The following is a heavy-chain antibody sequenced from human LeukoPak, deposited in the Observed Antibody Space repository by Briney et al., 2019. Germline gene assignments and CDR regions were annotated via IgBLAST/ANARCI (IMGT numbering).Heavy chain of an antibody. D-gene: IGHD3-22*01. V-gene: IGHV1-18*01. Sequence: GASVKVSCKASGYTFTSYGISWVRQAPGQGLEWMGWISAYNGNTNYAQKLQGRVTMTTDTSTSTAYMELRSLRSDDTAVYYCARAYYYDSSGYRKAGAFDIWGQGTMVTVSS. J-gene: IGHJ3*02. CDR1: GYTFTSYG. CDR3: ARAYYYDSSGYRKAGAFDI. CDR2: ISAYNGNT.